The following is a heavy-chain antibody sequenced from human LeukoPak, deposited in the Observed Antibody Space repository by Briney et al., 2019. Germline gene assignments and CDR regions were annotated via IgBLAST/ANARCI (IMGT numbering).Heavy chain of an antibody. J-gene: IGHJ4*02. CDR2: ISDGSSYL. CDR3: ARDRRYCGGGSCYFDYFFDY. Sequence: GGSLRLSCAASGFTFSNYNMNWVRQAPGKGLEWVSSISDGSSYLYYADSVKGRFTISRDNAKNTLYLQMNSLRAEDTALYYCARDRRYCGGGSCYFDYFFDYWGQGTLVTVSS. D-gene: IGHD2-15*01. CDR1: GFTFSNYN. V-gene: IGHV3-21*01.